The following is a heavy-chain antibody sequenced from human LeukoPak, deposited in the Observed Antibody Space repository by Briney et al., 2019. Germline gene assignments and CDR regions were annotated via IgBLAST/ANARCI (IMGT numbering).Heavy chain of an antibody. D-gene: IGHD3-3*01. CDR1: GFTFRSYE. J-gene: IGHJ4*02. CDR2: LSSSGSAF. Sequence: GGSLRLSCEDSGFTFRSYEMNWVRQAPGKGLEWIAYLSSSGSAFSYADSVKGRFTIARDNAKNSVYLEMNSLRAHDTAVYYCARSARLMKGVVEVTALDDWGQGTLVTVSS. CDR3: ARSARLMKGVVEVTALDD. V-gene: IGHV3-48*03.